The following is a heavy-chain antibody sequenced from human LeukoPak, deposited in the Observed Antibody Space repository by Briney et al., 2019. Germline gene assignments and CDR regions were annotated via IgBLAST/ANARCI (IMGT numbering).Heavy chain of an antibody. Sequence: GGSLRLPCAVSGFTFSSYSMSWVRQAPGKGLEWVSSISSSGTYKYYADSVRGRFTISRDNAKNSLYLQMNSLRAEDTAVYYCARGHDNSGYFYSPDYWGQGTLVTVSS. D-gene: IGHD3-22*01. J-gene: IGHJ4*02. V-gene: IGHV3-21*01. CDR2: ISSSGTYK. CDR1: GFTFSSYS. CDR3: ARGHDNSGYFYSPDY.